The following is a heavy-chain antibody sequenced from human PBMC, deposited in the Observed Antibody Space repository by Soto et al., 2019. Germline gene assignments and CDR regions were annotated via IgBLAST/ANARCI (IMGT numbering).Heavy chain of an antibody. Sequence: ASVKVSCKASGYTFTCYGISWVRQAPGQGLEWMGWISAYNGNTNYAQKLQGRVTMTTDTSTSTAYMELRSLRSDDTAVYYCARDLGWIAAAGTSGDYWGQGTLVTVSS. D-gene: IGHD6-13*01. CDR1: GYTFTCYG. CDR2: ISAYNGNT. CDR3: ARDLGWIAAAGTSGDY. J-gene: IGHJ4*02. V-gene: IGHV1-18*01.